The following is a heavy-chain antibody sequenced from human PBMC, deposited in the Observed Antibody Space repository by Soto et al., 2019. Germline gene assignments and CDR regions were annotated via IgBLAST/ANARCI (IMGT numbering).Heavy chain of an antibody. CDR1: GDSIRSGNYY. CDR3: ARLALGSGYYFGGFDP. D-gene: IGHD3-22*01. Sequence: SETLSLTCTVSGDSIRSGNYYWSWIRQPPGKGPEWIGNIFYSGSTYYNPSLKSRLTISVDTSKNQFSLRLSSVTAADTAVYYCARLALGSGYYFGGFDPWGQGTLVTVSS. J-gene: IGHJ5*02. V-gene: IGHV4-30-4*01. CDR2: IFYSGST.